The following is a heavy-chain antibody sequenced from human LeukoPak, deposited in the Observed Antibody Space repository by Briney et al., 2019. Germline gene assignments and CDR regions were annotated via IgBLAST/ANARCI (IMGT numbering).Heavy chain of an antibody. CDR1: GYTFTGYY. CDR3: ARGGDILTGSIDY. D-gene: IGHD3-9*01. CDR2: INPNSGGT. J-gene: IGHJ4*02. V-gene: IGHV1-2*02. Sequence: GASVKVSCKASGYTFTGYYMHWVRQAPRQGLEWMGWINPNSGGTNYAQKFQGRVTMTRDTSISTAYMELSRLRSDDTAVYYCARGGDILTGSIDYWGQGTLVTVSS.